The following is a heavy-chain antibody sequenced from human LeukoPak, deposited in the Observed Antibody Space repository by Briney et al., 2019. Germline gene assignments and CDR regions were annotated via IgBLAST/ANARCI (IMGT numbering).Heavy chain of an antibody. CDR3: ARAVFYDSSGDYYFDY. Sequence: SETLSLTCTVSGGSISSYYWSWIRQPPGKGLEWIGYIYYSGSTNYNPSLKSRVTISVDTSKNQFSLKLSSATAADTAVYYCARAVFYDSSGDYYFDYWGQGTLVTVSS. J-gene: IGHJ4*02. CDR1: GGSISSYY. D-gene: IGHD3-22*01. V-gene: IGHV4-59*01. CDR2: IYYSGST.